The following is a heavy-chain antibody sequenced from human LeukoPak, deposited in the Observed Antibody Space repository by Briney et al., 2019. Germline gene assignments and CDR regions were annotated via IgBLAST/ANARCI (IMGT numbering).Heavy chain of an antibody. CDR3: ARGGIVVVGAFDI. V-gene: IGHV1-69*05. J-gene: IGHJ3*02. Sequence: ASVKDSCKASGGTFSSYAISWVRQAPGQGLEWMGRIIPIFGTANYAQKFQGRVTITTDESTSTAYMELSSLRSEDTAVYYCARGGIVVVGAFDIWGQGTMVTVSS. CDR2: IIPIFGTA. D-gene: IGHD2-15*01. CDR1: GGTFSSYA.